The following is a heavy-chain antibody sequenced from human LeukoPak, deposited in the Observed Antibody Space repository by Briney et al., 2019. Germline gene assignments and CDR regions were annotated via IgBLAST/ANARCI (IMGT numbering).Heavy chain of an antibody. CDR2: MCPSGRT. V-gene: IGHV4-4*08. CDR3: ATSYDGKTAPYDL. D-gene: IGHD4-23*01. Sequence: PSETLSLTCTESNDSISSYCCSWVRQPPGKGLEWIGFMCPSGRTDYNPSLKSRVTMSVDMSKNQLSMELRFLTAADTAVYYCATSYDGKTAPYDLWGHGTPVTVSS. CDR1: NDSISSYC. J-gene: IGHJ5*02.